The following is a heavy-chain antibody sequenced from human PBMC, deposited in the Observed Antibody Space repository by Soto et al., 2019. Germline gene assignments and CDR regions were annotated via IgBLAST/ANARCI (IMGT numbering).Heavy chain of an antibody. CDR1: GFRFSDFY. J-gene: IGHJ4*02. CDR3: ARVGSTAAAGILDY. D-gene: IGHD6-13*01. V-gene: IGHV3-11*06. CDR2: ISSSSSHT. Sequence: QVQLVESGGGLVKPGGSLRLSCAASGFRFSDFYMSWIRQAPGKGLEWVSYISSSSSHTPYADSVKGRFTISRDNAKNSVYLQMNSLRAEDTAVYYCARVGSTAAAGILDYWGQGPLVTVSS.